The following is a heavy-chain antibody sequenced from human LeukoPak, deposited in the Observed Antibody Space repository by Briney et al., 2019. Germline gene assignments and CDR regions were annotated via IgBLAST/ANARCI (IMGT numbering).Heavy chain of an antibody. CDR2: ISSSGSTI. CDR1: GFTFSDYY. CDR3: ARLTSNYYGDYFDY. Sequence: PGGSLRLSCAAFGFTFSDYYMSWIRQAPGKGLEWVSYISSSGSTIYYADSVKGRFTISRDNAKNSLYLQMNSLRAEDTAVYYCARLTSNYYGDYFDYWGQGTLVTVSS. V-gene: IGHV3-11*01. D-gene: IGHD4-11*01. J-gene: IGHJ4*02.